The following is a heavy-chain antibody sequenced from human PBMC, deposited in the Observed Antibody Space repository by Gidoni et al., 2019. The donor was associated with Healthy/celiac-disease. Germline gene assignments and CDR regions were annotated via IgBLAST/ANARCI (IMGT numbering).Heavy chain of an antibody. CDR2: IIPIFGTA. J-gene: IGHJ1*01. D-gene: IGHD3-22*01. CDR1: GGTFSSYA. Sequence: QVQLVQSGAEVKKPGSSVKVSCKASGGTFSSYAISWVRQAPGQGLEWMGGIIPIFGTANYAQKFQGRVTITADESTSTAYMELSSLRSEDTAVYYCASGAYYYDSSGYYQAHFQHWGQGTLVTVSS. V-gene: IGHV1-69*01. CDR3: ASGAYYYDSSGYYQAHFQH.